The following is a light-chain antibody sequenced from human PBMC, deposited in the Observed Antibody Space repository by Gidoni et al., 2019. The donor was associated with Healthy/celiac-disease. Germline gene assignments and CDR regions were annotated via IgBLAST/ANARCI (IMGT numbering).Light chain of an antibody. CDR1: KVGDKY. J-gene: IGLJ2*01. V-gene: IGLV3-1*01. Sequence: SYELTQPPSVSVSPGQTASITCSGDKVGDKYACWYQQKPGQYPVLVIDQASKRPSGIPERFSGSNSGNTATLTISGTQAMDEADYYCQAWDSSTVVFGGVTKLTVL. CDR3: QAWDSSTVV. CDR2: QAS.